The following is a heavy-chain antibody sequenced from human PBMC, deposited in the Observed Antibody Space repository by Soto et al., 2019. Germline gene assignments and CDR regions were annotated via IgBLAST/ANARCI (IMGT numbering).Heavy chain of an antibody. CDR2: IYWDDDK. V-gene: IGHV2-5*02. J-gene: IGHJ4*02. CDR3: EHRHVDPGSYYMVHFDY. CDR1: GFSLSTSGVG. D-gene: IGHD3-10*01. Sequence: SGPTLVNPTQTLTLTCTFSGFSLSTSGVGVGWIRQPPGKALEWLALIYWDDDKRYSPSLKSRLTITKDTSKNQVVLTMTNMDPVDTATYYCEHRHVDPGSYYMVHFDYWGQGTLVTVSS.